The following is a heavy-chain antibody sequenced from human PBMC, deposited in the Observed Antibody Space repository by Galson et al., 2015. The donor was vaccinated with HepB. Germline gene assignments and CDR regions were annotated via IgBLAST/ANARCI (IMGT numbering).Heavy chain of an antibody. V-gene: IGHV3-30*18. CDR1: GFTFSSYG. D-gene: IGHD2-2*01. CDR3: AKDRLYCSSTSCSKAARWMDV. CDR2: ISYDGSNK. J-gene: IGHJ6*02. Sequence: SLRLSCAASGFTFSSYGMHWVRQAPGKGLEWVAVISYDGSNKYYADSVKGRFTISRDNSKNTLYLQMNSLRAEDTAVYYCAKDRLYCSSTSCSKAARWMDVWGQGTTVTVSS.